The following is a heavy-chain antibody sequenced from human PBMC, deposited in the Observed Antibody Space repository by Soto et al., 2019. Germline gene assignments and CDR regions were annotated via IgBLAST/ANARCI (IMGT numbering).Heavy chain of an antibody. J-gene: IGHJ6*02. V-gene: IGHV3-30*18. CDR1: GFTFSSYV. Sequence: PGGSLRLSCAASGFTFSSYVMHWVRQAPGKGLEWVAVIFVTNTYYADSVKGRFTISRDNSKNTLYLQMNSLRVADTAVYYCAKDLILNDIRYYYYGMDVWGQGPTVTVSS. CDR3: AKDLILNDIRYYYYGMDV. D-gene: IGHD1-1*01. CDR2: IFVTNT.